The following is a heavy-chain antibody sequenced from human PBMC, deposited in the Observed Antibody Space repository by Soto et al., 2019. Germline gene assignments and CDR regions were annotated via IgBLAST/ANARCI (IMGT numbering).Heavy chain of an antibody. CDR1: GGTFSSYA. V-gene: IGHV1-69*12. CDR3: ARVFSDCSGGSCYSSDYYYYGMDV. D-gene: IGHD2-15*01. Sequence: QVQLVQSGAEVKKPGSSVKVSCKASGGTFSSYAISWVRQAPGQGLEWMGGIIPIFGTANYAQKFQGRVTITADESTSTAYMELSSLRSEDTAVYYCARVFSDCSGGSCYSSDYYYYGMDVWGQGTTVTVSS. J-gene: IGHJ6*02. CDR2: IIPIFGTA.